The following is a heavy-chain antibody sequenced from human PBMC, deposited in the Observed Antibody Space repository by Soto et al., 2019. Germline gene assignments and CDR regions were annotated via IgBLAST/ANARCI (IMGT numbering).Heavy chain of an antibody. CDR3: ARDESAVSSIRY. Sequence: EVQVVESGGGLVKPGGSLRLSCTAPGSPFSSYGMNWVRQAPGQGLEWVASINNGGEYIYYADSVQGRFTISRDNAKNSLYLQINSLIAEDTAVYFCARDESAVSSIRYWGQGTLVTVSS. V-gene: IGHV3-21*01. D-gene: IGHD6-13*01. CDR1: GSPFSSYG. J-gene: IGHJ4*02. CDR2: INNGGEYI.